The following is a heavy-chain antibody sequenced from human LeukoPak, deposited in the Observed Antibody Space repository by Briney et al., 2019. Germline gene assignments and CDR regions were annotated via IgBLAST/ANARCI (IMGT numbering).Heavy chain of an antibody. CDR2: ISSSSSYI. CDR1: GFTFSSYS. Sequence: PGGSLRLSCAASGFTFSSYSMNWVRQAPGKGLGWVSSISSSSSYIYYADSVKGRFTISRDIAKNSLYLQMNSLRAEDTAVYYCARDSTVVPAAIDYFDYWGQGTLVTVSS. J-gene: IGHJ4*02. D-gene: IGHD2-2*01. V-gene: IGHV3-21*01. CDR3: ARDSTVVPAAIDYFDY.